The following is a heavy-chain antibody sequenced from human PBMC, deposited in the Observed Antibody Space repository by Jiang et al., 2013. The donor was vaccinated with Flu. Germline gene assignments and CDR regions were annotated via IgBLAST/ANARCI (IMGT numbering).Heavy chain of an antibody. J-gene: IGHJ4*02. CDR3: ARGPKEADY. CDR1: GYTFTSYY. V-gene: IGHV1-69*04. CDR2: IIPFLETA. Sequence: SGAEVKKPGASVKVSCKASGYTFTSYYMHWVRQAPGQGLEWVGSIIPFLETAKYAQKFQGRVTITADTATSTAYMELSSLRSEDTAVYYCARGPKEADYWGQGTLVTV.